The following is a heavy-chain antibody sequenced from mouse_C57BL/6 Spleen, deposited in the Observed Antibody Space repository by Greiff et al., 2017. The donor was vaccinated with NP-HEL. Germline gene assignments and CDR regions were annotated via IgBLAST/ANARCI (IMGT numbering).Heavy chain of an antibody. J-gene: IGHJ2*01. CDR3: ASRGYDGYYFDY. CDR1: GYTFTSYW. CDR2: IDPSDSYT. D-gene: IGHD2-3*01. V-gene: IGHV1-69*01. Sequence: VQLQQSGAELVMPGASVKLSCKASGYTFTSYWMHWVKQRPGQGLEWIGEIDPSDSYTNYNQKFKGKSTLTVDKSSSTAYMQLSSLTSEDSAVYYCASRGYDGYYFDYWGQGTTLTVSS.